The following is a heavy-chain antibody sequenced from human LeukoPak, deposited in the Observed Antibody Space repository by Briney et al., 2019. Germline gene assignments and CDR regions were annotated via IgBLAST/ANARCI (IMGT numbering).Heavy chain of an antibody. Sequence: GGSLRLSCAASGFTFSSYAMSWVRQAPGKGLEWVANIKQDGSEKYYVDSVKGRFTISRDNAKNSLYLQMNSLRAEDTAVYYCAREGNRRSFDYWGQGTLVTVSS. CDR1: GFTFSSYA. D-gene: IGHD1-14*01. CDR3: AREGNRRSFDY. CDR2: IKQDGSEK. J-gene: IGHJ4*02. V-gene: IGHV3-7*01.